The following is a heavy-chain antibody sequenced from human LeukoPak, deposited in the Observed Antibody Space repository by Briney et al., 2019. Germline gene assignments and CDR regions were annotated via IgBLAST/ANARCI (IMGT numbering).Heavy chain of an antibody. V-gene: IGHV1-2*04. D-gene: IGHD6-13*01. CDR1: GYTFTDYY. J-gene: IGHJ1*01. CDR3: ARGSPVAAAGTAYFHH. CDR2: INPKSGDT. Sequence: GALVKVSCKASGYTFTDYYMHWVRQAPGQGLEWMGWINPKSGDTKYAQESQGWVTMTRDTSISTAYIELSRSRSDDTAMYYCARGSPVAAAGTAYFHHWGQGTLVTVSS.